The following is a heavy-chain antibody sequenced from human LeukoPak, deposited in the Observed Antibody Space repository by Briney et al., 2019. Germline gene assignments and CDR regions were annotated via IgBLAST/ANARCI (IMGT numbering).Heavy chain of an antibody. V-gene: IGHV3-48*01. J-gene: IGHJ3*01. Sequence: GGSLRLSCAASGFTFSDYDMNWIRQAPGTGLEWVSYITGSISSKYYADSVKGRFTISRDNAKNSLYLQMNSLRAEDTAVYYCARSTTSGCYPHWGQGTMVTVSS. CDR1: GFTFSDYD. CDR2: ITGSISSK. CDR3: ARSTTSGCYPH. D-gene: IGHD6-19*01.